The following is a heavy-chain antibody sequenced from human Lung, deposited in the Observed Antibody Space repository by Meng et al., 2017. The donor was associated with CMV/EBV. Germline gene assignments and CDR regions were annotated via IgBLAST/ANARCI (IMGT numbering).Heavy chain of an antibody. Sequence: LXCTVSGGSISSSSHYWGWIRQPPGKGLEWIATIYYNGGTSYNPSLKSRVTISLDTSKNQFSLKSNSVTAADTAVYYCATTSSGWFNYFDSWGQGTLVTVSS. D-gene: IGHD6-19*01. CDR3: ATTSSGWFNYFDS. CDR2: IYYNGGT. CDR1: GGSISSSSHY. J-gene: IGHJ4*02. V-gene: IGHV4-39*01.